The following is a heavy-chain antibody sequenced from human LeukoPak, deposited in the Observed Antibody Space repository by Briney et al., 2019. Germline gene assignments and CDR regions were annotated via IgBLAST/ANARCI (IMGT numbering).Heavy chain of an antibody. CDR2: ISGDADAT. V-gene: IGHV3-43*02. CDR3: AKRGSAWYYFDS. D-gene: IGHD6-19*01. J-gene: IGHJ4*02. CDR1: GFTFHDYA. Sequence: GGSLRLSCAASGFTFHDYAIHWIRQAPGRGLEWVSLISGDADATYYADSVEGRFTVARDNPKNSIYLQMNSLRTEDTVLYFCAKRGSAWYYFDSWGQGTLVTVSS.